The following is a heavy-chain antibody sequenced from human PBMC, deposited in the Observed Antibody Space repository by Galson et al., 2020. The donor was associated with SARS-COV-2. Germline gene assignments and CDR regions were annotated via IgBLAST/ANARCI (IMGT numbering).Heavy chain of an antibody. D-gene: IGHD6-13*01. CDR1: GYTFTNYG. CDR2: TGAYNANT. J-gene: IGHJ5*02. V-gene: IGHV1-18*04. Sequence: GASVTVSCKASGYTFTNYGISWIRQAPGQGLEWMGWTGAYNANTKYAQKFQGRVTMTTDTSTNTAYMELRSLRSDDTAGYYCARVVGSSWYEYNWFDPWGQGTLVTVSS. CDR3: ARVVGSSWYEYNWFDP.